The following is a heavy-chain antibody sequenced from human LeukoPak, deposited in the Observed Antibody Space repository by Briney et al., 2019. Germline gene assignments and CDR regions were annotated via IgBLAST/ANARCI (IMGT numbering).Heavy chain of an antibody. D-gene: IGHD5-24*01. Sequence: SETLSLTCTVSGGSISSSSYYWGWIRQPPGKGLEWIGSIYYSGSTYYNPSLKSRVTISVDTSKNQFSLKLSSVTAADTAVYYCARTLPDGYNFGYWGQGTLVTVSS. J-gene: IGHJ4*02. CDR3: ARTLPDGYNFGY. V-gene: IGHV4-39*07. CDR1: GGSISSSSYY. CDR2: IYYSGST.